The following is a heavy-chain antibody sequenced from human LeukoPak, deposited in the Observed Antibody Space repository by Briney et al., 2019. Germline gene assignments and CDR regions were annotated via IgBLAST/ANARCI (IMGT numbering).Heavy chain of an antibody. V-gene: IGHV3-23*01. Sequence: GGSLRLSCAASGFTFSSYALSWVRQAPGKGLEWVSAISGSGCSTYYADSVKGRFTISRDNSKNTLYLQMNSLRAEDTAVYYCPKDRGLRVGAFDGWGQGTMVTVSS. CDR2: ISGSGCST. D-gene: IGHD3-10*01. CDR3: PKDRGLRVGAFDG. J-gene: IGHJ3*01. CDR1: GFTFSSYA.